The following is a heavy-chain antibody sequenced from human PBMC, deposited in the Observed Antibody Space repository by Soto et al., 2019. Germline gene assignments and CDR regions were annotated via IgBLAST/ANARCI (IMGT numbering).Heavy chain of an antibody. V-gene: IGHV3-7*01. CDR1: AFSFSNYW. CDR3: SRGWAFLNY. J-gene: IGHJ4*02. D-gene: IGHD3-3*02. CDR2: IKEDGSEI. Sequence: GGSLRLSCETPAFSFSNYWMTWVRQAPGKGLEWVANIKEDGSEIYYLDSVKGRFTISRDNAKNSLYLQMNSLRVEDTAVYYCSRGWAFLNYWGQGILVTVS.